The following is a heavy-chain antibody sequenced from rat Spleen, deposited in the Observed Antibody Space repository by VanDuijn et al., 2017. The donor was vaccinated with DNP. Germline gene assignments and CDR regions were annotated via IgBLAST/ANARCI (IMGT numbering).Heavy chain of an antibody. Sequence: EVQLVESGGGLVQPGRSLKLSCAASGFTFSDYYMAWVRQIPQKGLEWVASISYAGRDTYYGGSFQGRFTISRHNAENTVYLQMNSLRSEDTATYYCARGPNYGGYSDFFDYWGQGVMVTVSS. J-gene: IGHJ2*01. CDR3: ARGPNYGGYSDFFDY. D-gene: IGHD1-11*01. CDR2: ISYAGRDT. CDR1: GFTFSDYY. V-gene: IGHV5-22*01.